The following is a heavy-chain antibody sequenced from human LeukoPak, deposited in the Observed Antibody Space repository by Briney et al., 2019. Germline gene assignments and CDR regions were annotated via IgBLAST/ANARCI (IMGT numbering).Heavy chain of an antibody. Sequence: GGSLRLSCAASGFTFSHFWMSWVRQAPGKGLEWVAYIKKTGSETYYVDSVKGRFTITRDNTRNSLFLQMYSLRAEDTAVYFCVREDGYCSGGNCYSYFDSWGQGTLVTVSS. D-gene: IGHD2-15*01. V-gene: IGHV3-7*01. J-gene: IGHJ4*02. CDR3: VREDGYCSGGNCYSYFDS. CDR2: IKKTGSET. CDR1: GFTFSHFW.